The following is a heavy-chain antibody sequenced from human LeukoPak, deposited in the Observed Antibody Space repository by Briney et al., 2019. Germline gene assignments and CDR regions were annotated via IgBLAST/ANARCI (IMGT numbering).Heavy chain of an antibody. J-gene: IGHJ6*03. D-gene: IGHD3-3*01. V-gene: IGHV1-24*01. CDR3: ATVYYDFWSGYSTYMDV. Sequence: ASVKVSCKVSGYTLTELSMHWVRQAPGKGLEWMGGFDPEDGETIYAQKFQGRVTMTEDTSTDTAYMELGSLRSEDTAVYYCATVYYDFWSGYSTYMDVWGKGTTVTVSS. CDR2: FDPEDGET. CDR1: GYTLTELS.